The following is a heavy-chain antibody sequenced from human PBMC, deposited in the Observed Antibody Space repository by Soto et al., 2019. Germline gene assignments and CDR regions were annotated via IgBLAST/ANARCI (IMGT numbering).Heavy chain of an antibody. CDR1: GFTFISYA. Sequence: GGSLRLSCAASGFTFISYAMSWVRQAPAKGLEWVSGLDGTGGSTYYADSVKGRFTISRDNSKNTLYLQMSSLRAEDTAVYYCARVSLGASTITDYYYYGMDVWGHGTTVTVS. J-gene: IGHJ6*02. V-gene: IGHV3-23*01. CDR2: LDGTGGST. CDR3: ARVSLGASTITDYYYYGMDV. D-gene: IGHD1-26*01.